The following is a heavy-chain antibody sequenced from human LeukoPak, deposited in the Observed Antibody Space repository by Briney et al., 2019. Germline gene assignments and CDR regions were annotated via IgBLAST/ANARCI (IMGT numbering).Heavy chain of an antibody. CDR3: ASVTYSSRTDFDY. V-gene: IGHV1-2*02. D-gene: IGHD6-13*01. CDR2: IYPSTGGT. J-gene: IGHJ4*02. CDR1: GYTFTDYY. Sequence: ASVKVSCKASGYTFTDYYVHWVRQAPGQGLEWMGWIYPSTGGTNYAQNFQGRVTMTGDTSINTAYMELSRLTSDDTAIYYCASVTYSSRTDFDYWGQGTLVTVSS.